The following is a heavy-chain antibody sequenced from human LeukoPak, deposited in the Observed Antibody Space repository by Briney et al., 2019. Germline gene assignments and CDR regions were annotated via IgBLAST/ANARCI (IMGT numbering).Heavy chain of an antibody. CDR2: INPSGGST. CDR1: GYTFTSYN. D-gene: IGHD4-4*01. CDR3: ARERNSNSPSSLYYYYGMDV. J-gene: IGHJ6*02. V-gene: IGHV1-46*01. Sequence: ASVKVSCKASGYTFTSYNIHWVRQAPGQGLGWMGIINPSGGSTSYAQKFQGRDTMPRDTSTSSGYMELSSLSSENTAVYYCARERNSNSPSSLYYYYGMDVWGQGTTVTVSS.